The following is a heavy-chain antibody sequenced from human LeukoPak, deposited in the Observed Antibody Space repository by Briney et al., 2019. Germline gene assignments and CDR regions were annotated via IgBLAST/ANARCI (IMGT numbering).Heavy chain of an antibody. J-gene: IGHJ6*03. Sequence: GGSLRLSCAASGFTVSSNYMSWVRQAPGKGLEWVSVIYSGGRTYYADSVKGRFTIARDNSKNTLYLQMNSLRAEDTAVYYCARVYYGSGSLHYYYYYMDVWGKGATVTISS. V-gene: IGHV3-53*01. CDR3: ARVYYGSGSLHYYYYYMDV. CDR2: IYSGGRT. CDR1: GFTVSSNY. D-gene: IGHD3-10*01.